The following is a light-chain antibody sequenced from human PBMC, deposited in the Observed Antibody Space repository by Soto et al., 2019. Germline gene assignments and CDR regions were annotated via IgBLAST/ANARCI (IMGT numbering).Light chain of an antibody. J-gene: IGLJ2*01. CDR2: SSN. Sequence: QSVLTQAPSASGTPGQRVTFSCSGGSSNLGSNPVSWSQQKLPGTAPRLLIYSSNRRPSGVPDRFSGSKSGTSASLAISGLQSEDEATYFCSAWDGRLYGPVFGGGTKLTVL. CDR1: SSNLGSNP. CDR3: SAWDGRLYGPV. V-gene: IGLV1-44*01.